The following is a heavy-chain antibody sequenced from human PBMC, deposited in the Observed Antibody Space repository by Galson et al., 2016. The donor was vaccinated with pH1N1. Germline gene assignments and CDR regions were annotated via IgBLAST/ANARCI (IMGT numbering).Heavy chain of an antibody. J-gene: IGHJ4*02. Sequence: SLRLSCAASGFTFSSYGMHWVRQAPGKGLEWMAVISSEGSVQYYEDSVKGRLTISRDNSKSTLYLQLNSLRAEDTAVYYCARLAYGDSFDSWGRGTLVAVSA. V-gene: IGHV3-30*03. CDR1: GFTFSSYG. CDR2: ISSEGSVQ. D-gene: IGHD4-17*01. CDR3: ARLAYGDSFDS.